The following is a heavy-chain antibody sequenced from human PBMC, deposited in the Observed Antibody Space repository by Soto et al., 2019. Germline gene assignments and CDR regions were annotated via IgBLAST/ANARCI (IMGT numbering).Heavy chain of an antibody. Sequence: QVQLVQSGAEVKKPGASVKVSCKASGYTFTSYYMHWVRQAPGQGLEWMGIINPSGGSTSYAQKFQGRVTMXXXTXXSTVSMELSRLRSEDTAVYYCARVYPSDTRYGYVGNNWFDPWGQGTLVTVSS. V-gene: IGHV1-46*03. D-gene: IGHD5-18*01. CDR3: ARVYPSDTRYGYVGNNWFDP. J-gene: IGHJ5*02. CDR2: INPSGGST. CDR1: GYTFTSYY.